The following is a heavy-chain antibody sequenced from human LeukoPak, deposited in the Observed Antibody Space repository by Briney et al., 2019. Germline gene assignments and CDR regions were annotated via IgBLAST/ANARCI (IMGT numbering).Heavy chain of an antibody. CDR3: AKRSAESSGYFDY. D-gene: IGHD6-19*01. J-gene: IGHJ4*02. CDR2: ISYDGSNK. CDR1: GFTFSSYA. Sequence: PGGSLRLSCAASGFTFSSYAMSWVRQAPGKGLEWVAVISYDGSNKYYADSVKGRFTISRDNSKNTLYLQMNSLRAEDTAVYYCAKRSAESSGYFDYWGQGTLVTVSS. V-gene: IGHV3-30*18.